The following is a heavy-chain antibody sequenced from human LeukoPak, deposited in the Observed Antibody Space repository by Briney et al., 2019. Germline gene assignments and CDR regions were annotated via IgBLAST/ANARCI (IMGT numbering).Heavy chain of an antibody. CDR3: ARDPLYDYVWGTNDY. V-gene: IGHV3-48*03. D-gene: IGHD3-16*01. J-gene: IGHJ4*02. CDR1: GFTFSSYE. CDR2: ISSSGSTI. Sequence: GSLRLSCAASGFTFSSYEMNWVRQAPGKGLEWVSYISSSGSTIYYADSVKGRFTISRDNAKNSLYLQMNSLRAEDTAVYYCARDPLYDYVWGTNDYWGQGTLVTVSS.